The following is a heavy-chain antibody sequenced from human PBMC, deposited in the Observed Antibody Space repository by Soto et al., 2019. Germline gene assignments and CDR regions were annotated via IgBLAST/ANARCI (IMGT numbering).Heavy chain of an antibody. CDR2: IRSFDYRT. CDR1: GFTFRSYA. V-gene: IGHV3-23*01. J-gene: IGHJ4*02. D-gene: IGHD6-19*01. Sequence: PGGSLRLSCAASGFTFRSYAMSWVRQAPGKGMEWVSSIRSFDYRTNYADSVKGRFTISRDNSKSTLSLQMNSLRAEDTAVYYCAKDVESGWYEEFDYWGPGTMVTVSS. CDR3: AKDVESGWYEEFDY.